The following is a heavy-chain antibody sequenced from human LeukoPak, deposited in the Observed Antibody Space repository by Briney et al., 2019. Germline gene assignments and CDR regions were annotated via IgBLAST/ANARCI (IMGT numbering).Heavy chain of an antibody. Sequence: SGTLSLTCAVSGASISSSNWWSWVRQPPGKGLEWIGEIYHSGSTNYNPSLKSRVTISVDNSKNQFSLKLSSVTAADTAVYYCARVLRIASGAGNTFDYWGQGTLVTVSS. CDR2: IYHSGST. J-gene: IGHJ4*02. CDR1: GASISSSNW. D-gene: IGHD6-13*01. V-gene: IGHV4-4*02. CDR3: ARVLRIASGAGNTFDY.